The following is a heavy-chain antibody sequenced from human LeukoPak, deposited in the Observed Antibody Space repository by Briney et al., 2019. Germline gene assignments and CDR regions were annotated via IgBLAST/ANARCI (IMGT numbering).Heavy chain of an antibody. CDR1: GGSISSYY. V-gene: IGHV4-59*01. CDR3: ARGAPPYWGALPQYWYFDL. J-gene: IGHJ2*01. D-gene: IGHD7-27*01. Sequence: SETLSLTCTVSGGSISSYYWSWIRQPPGKGLEWIGYIYYSGNINYDPSLKSRVTISVDTSKNQFSLKLSSVTAADTAVYYCARGAPPYWGALPQYWYFDLWGRGTLVTVSS. CDR2: IYYSGNI.